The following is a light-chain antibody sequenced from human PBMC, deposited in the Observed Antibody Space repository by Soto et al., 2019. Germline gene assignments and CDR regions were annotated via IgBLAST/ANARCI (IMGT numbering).Light chain of an antibody. V-gene: IGLV2-8*01. Sequence: QSALTQPPSASGSPGQSVTISCTGTSSDVGGYKYVSWYQQHPGKAPKLMIFEVNKRPSGVPDRFSGSKSGNTASLTVSGLQAEDEADYYCSSYAGINNIGVFGTGTKLTVI. CDR1: SSDVGGYKY. CDR3: SSYAGINNIGV. CDR2: EVN. J-gene: IGLJ1*01.